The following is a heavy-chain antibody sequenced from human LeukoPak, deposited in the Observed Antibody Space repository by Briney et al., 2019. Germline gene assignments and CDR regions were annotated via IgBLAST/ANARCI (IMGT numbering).Heavy chain of an antibody. CDR3: ARDVYRSGWYVGEKFDY. V-gene: IGHV1-46*01. Sequence: ASVKVSCKASGYTFTSYYMHWVRQAPGQGLEWMGIINPRGGSTSYAQKLQGRVTMTTDTSTSTAYMELRSLRSDDTAVYYCARDVYRSGWYVGEKFDYWGQGTLVTVSS. D-gene: IGHD6-19*01. CDR1: GYTFTSYY. J-gene: IGHJ4*02. CDR2: INPRGGST.